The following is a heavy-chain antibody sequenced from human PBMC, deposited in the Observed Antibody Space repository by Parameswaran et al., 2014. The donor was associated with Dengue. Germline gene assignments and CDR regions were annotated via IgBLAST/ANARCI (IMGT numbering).Heavy chain of an antibody. Sequence: VRQAPGKGLEWVAVISYDGSNKYYADSVKGRFTISRDNSKNTLYLQMNSLRAEDTAVYYCANDPYIVGATEGEISGVYYYGMNVWGPRDHGHRLL. V-gene: IGHV3-30*18. CDR3: ANDPYIVGATEGEISGVYYYGMNV. D-gene: IGHD1-26*01. J-gene: IGHJ6*01. CDR2: ISYDGSNK.